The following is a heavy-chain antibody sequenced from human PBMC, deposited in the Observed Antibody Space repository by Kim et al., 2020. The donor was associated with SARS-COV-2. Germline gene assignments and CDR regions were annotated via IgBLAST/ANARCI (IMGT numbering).Heavy chain of an antibody. CDR3: ARGRVGTAMVAFILDY. V-gene: IGHV1-69*13. CDR1: GGTFSSYA. Sequence: SVKVSCKASGGTFSSYAISWVRQAPGQGLEWMGGIIPIFGTANYAQKFQGRVTITADESTSTAYMELSSLRSEDTAVYYCARGRVGTAMVAFILDYWGQGTLVTVSS. D-gene: IGHD5-18*01. CDR2: IIPIFGTA. J-gene: IGHJ4*02.